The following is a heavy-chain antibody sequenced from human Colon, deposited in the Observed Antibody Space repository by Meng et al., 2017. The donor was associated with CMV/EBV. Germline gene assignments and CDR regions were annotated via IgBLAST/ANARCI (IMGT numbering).Heavy chain of an antibody. CDR3: ARMALHWYFDL. J-gene: IGHJ2*01. Sequence: QVQLPEPGPGLVKPSETRSLTCTVSGDSISGRSYYWGWIRQPPGKGLEWIASIYYTGNDYHNPSLKSRVTISIDTSNNQFSLRLTSVTAADTAVYFCARMALHWYFDLWGRGTLVTVSS. CDR1: GDSISGRSYY. CDR2: IYYTGND. D-gene: IGHD5-24*01. V-gene: IGHV4-39*07.